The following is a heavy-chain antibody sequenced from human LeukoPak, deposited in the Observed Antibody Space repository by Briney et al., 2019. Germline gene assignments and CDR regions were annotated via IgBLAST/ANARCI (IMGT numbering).Heavy chain of an antibody. CDR3: ARGAYSSGWAYFDH. V-gene: IGHV3-48*04. Sequence: GGSLRLSCAPSGFTFSDYSMNWVRQAPGKGLEWVSYISFSVNTKYYGDSVKGRFTISRDNAKNSLYLHMDSLRAEDTAVYYCARGAYSSGWAYFDHWGQGTLVTVSS. CDR2: ISFSVNTK. CDR1: GFTFSDYS. D-gene: IGHD6-19*01. J-gene: IGHJ4*02.